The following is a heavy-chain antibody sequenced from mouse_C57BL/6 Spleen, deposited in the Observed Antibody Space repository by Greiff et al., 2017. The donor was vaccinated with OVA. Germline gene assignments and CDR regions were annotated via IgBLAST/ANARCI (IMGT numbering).Heavy chain of an antibody. J-gene: IGHJ3*01. CDR3: ARGDYEAY. CDR2: IYPSDSET. CDR1: GYTFTSYW. D-gene: IGHD2-4*01. Sequence: VQLQQPGAELVRPGSSVKLSCKASGYTFTSYWMDWVKQRPGQGLEWIGNIYPSDSETHYNQKFKDKATLTVDKSSSTAYMQLSSLTSEDSAVYYCARGDYEAYWGQGTLVTVSA. V-gene: IGHV1-61*01.